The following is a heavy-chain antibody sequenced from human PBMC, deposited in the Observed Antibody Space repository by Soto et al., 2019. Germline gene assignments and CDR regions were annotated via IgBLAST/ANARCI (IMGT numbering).Heavy chain of an antibody. V-gene: IGHV4-31*03. Sequence: QVQLQESGPGLVKPSQTLSLTCTVSGGSISSGGYYWSWIRQHPGKGLEWIGYIYYSGSTYYNPSPKSRVTISVDTSKNQFSLKLSSVTAADTAVYYCARSEQLARNYYYYGMDVWGQGTTVTVSS. J-gene: IGHJ6*02. D-gene: IGHD6-6*01. CDR1: GGSISSGGYY. CDR3: ARSEQLARNYYYYGMDV. CDR2: IYYSGST.